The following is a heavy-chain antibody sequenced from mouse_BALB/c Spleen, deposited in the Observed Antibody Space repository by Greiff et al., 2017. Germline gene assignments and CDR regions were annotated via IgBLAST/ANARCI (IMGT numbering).Heavy chain of an antibody. CDR2: INPDSSTI. J-gene: IGHJ4*01. CDR1: GFDFSRYW. CDR3: ARPGTRGYAMDY. V-gene: IGHV4-1*02. Sequence: EVQLVESGGGLVQPGGSLKLSCAASGFDFSRYWMSWVRQAPGKGLEWIGEINPDSSTINYTPSLKDKFIISRDNAKNTLYLQMSKVRSEDTALYYCARPGTRGYAMDYWGQGTSVTVSS. D-gene: IGHD2-14*01.